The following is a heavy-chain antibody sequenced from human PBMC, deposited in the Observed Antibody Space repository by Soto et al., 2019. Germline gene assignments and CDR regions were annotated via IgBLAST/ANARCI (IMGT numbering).Heavy chain of an antibody. CDR3: TTGGIVATILYYYYGMDV. D-gene: IGHD5-12*01. CDR2: IKSKTDGGTT. CDR1: GFTFSNAW. J-gene: IGHJ6*02. Sequence: GSLRLSCAASGFTFSNAWMSWVRQAPGKGLEWVGRIKSKTDGGTTDYAAPVKGRFTISRDDSKNTLYLQMNSLKTEDTAVYYCTTGGIVATILYYYYGMDVWGQGTTVTVSS. V-gene: IGHV3-15*01.